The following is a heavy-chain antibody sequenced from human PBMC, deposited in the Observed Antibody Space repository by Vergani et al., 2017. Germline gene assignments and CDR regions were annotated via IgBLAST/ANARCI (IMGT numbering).Heavy chain of an antibody. CDR1: GFTFSNAW. V-gene: IGHV3-15*01. CDR2: IKSKTDGGTT. J-gene: IGHJ4*02. D-gene: IGHD1-7*01. Sequence: EVQLVESGGGLVKPGGSLRLSCAASGFTFSNAWMSWVRQAPGKGLEWVGRIKSKTDGGTTDYAAPVKGRFTISRDDSKSIAYLQMNSLKTEDTAVYYCTRGGLAGTTFFTIHFGDYWGQGTLVTVSS. CDR3: TRGGLAGTTFFTIHFGDY.